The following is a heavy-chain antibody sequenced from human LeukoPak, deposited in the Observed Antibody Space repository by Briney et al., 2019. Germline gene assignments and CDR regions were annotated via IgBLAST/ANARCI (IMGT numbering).Heavy chain of an antibody. CDR2: ISYDGSKK. CDR1: GFTFSDYG. Sequence: GGSLRLSCAASGFTFSDYGMHWVRQAPGKGLEWVASISYDGSKKYYADSVKGRFTISRDNSKNTLYVQMNSLRAEDTALYYCARRRRAYYDSSGYYYFDYWGQGTLVTVSS. J-gene: IGHJ4*02. D-gene: IGHD3-22*01. CDR3: ARRRRAYYDSSGYYYFDY. V-gene: IGHV3-30*03.